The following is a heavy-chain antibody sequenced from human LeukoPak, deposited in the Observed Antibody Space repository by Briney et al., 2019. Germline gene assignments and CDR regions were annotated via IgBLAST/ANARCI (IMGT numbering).Heavy chain of an antibody. CDR2: IKSKTDGGTT. D-gene: IGHD5-18*01. Sequence: TGGSLRLSCAASGFTFSNAWMSWVRQAPGKGLEWVGRIKSKTDGGTTDYAAPVKGRFTISRDDSKNTLYLQMNSLRAEDTALYYCAKDRRGYSYGLFDYWGQGTLVTVSS. V-gene: IGHV3-15*05. J-gene: IGHJ4*02. CDR1: GFTFSNAW. CDR3: AKDRRGYSYGLFDY.